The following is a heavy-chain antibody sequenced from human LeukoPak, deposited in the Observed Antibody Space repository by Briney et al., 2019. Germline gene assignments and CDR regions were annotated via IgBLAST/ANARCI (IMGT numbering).Heavy chain of an antibody. D-gene: IGHD5-18*01. CDR1: GFTFDDYA. J-gene: IGHJ4*02. Sequence: PGGSLRLSCAASGFTFDDYAMHWVRQAPGKGLEWVSGISWNSGSIGYADSVKGRFTISRDNAKNSLYLQMNSLRAEDTALYYCAKVGDTAMVLDCWGQGTLVTVSS. CDR2: ISWNSGSI. V-gene: IGHV3-9*01. CDR3: AKVGDTAMVLDC.